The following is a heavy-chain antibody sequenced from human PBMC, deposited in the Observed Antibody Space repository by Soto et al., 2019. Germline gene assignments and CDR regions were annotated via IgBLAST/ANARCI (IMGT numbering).Heavy chain of an antibody. D-gene: IGHD2-2*01. V-gene: IGHV3-30*18. J-gene: IGHJ4*02. CDR3: AKEGPITSWYFDY. CDR2: ISYDGKVA. CDR1: GFTFSSYG. Sequence: QVQLVESGGGVVQPGRSLRLSCAASGFTFSSYGMHWVRQAPGKGLEWVTVISYDGKVAYYADSVKGRFTISRDNSKNTLYLHMNSLRTEDTAMYYWAKEGPITSWYFDYWGQGTLVTVSS.